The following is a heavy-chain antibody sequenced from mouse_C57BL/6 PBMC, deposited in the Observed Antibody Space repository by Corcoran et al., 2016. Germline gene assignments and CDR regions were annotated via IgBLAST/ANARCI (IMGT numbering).Heavy chain of an antibody. CDR1: GYTFTNYD. Sequence: QVQLQQSGPELVRPGASVKLSCKASGYTFTNYDINWLKQRPGQGLEWIGWIYPRDGSTQYNEKFKGMATLTVDTSSSTTYMELHSLTSEDSAVYFCARLGFWGQGTTLTVSS. V-gene: IGHV1-85*01. J-gene: IGHJ2*01. CDR3: ARLGF. D-gene: IGHD3-1*01. CDR2: IYPRDGST.